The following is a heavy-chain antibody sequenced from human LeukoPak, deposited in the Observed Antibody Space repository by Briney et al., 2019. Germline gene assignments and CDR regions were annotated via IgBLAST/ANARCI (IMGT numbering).Heavy chain of an antibody. D-gene: IGHD3-16*01. V-gene: IGHV4-59*01. J-gene: IGHJ6*02. CDR1: GGPISTYY. CDR2: IYYSGST. Sequence: SETLSLTCTVSGGPISTYYWTWIRQPPGKGLEWIGYIYYSGSTNYNPSLKSRVTISVDTSKNQFSLKLSSVTAADTAVYYCARVAAGGYYYYGMDVWGQGTTVTVSS. CDR3: ARVAAGGYYYYGMDV.